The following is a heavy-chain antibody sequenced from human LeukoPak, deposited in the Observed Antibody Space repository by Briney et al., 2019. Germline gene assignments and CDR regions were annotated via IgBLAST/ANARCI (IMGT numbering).Heavy chain of an antibody. J-gene: IGHJ4*02. V-gene: IGHV4-39*01. CDR2: IYYSGST. D-gene: IGHD6-19*01. CDR1: GFAFSSYN. CDR3: ASPWSSGGFDY. Sequence: GSLRLSCAASGFAFSSYNMNWVRQPPGKGLEWIGSIYYSGSTSYNTSLKSRVTISVDTSKNQFSLKLSSVTAADTAVYYCASPWSSGGFDYWGQGTLVTVSS.